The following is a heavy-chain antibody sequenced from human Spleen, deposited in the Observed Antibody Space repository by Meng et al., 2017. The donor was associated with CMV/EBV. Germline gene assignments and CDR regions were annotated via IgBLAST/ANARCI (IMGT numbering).Heavy chain of an antibody. D-gene: IGHD3-22*01. Sequence: SGGSVSSGSYYWSWIRQPPGKGLEWIGYIYYSGGTNYNPSLKSRVTISVDTSKNQFSLKLSSVTAADTAVYYCARGGWDSSGYYDYWGQGTLVTVSS. CDR3: ARGGWDSSGYYDY. J-gene: IGHJ4*02. CDR2: IYYSGGT. CDR1: GGSVSSGSYY. V-gene: IGHV4-61*01.